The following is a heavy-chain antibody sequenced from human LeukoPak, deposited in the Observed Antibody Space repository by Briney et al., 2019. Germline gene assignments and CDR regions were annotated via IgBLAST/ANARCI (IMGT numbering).Heavy chain of an antibody. D-gene: IGHD2-15*01. J-gene: IGHJ5*02. CDR3: ARDCSGGTCSSHWFDA. V-gene: IGHV1-18*01. Sequence: ASVKVSCKASAYTFASHGLSWVRQAPGQELEWMGWISAYNSNTNYAQKFQGRVTMTTDTSTNTAYMELRSLRYDDTAVYYCARDCSGGTCSSHWFDAWGQGTLVTVSS. CDR1: AYTFASHG. CDR2: ISAYNSNT.